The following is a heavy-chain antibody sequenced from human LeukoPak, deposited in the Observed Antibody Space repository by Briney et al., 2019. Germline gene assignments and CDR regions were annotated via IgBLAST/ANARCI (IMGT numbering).Heavy chain of an antibody. CDR1: GFTFSNYG. Sequence: GGSLRLSCAASGFTFSNYGMHWVRQAPGKGLEWVAFIRYDGSNKYYADSVKGRFTISRDNSKNTLYQQMNILRAEDTAVYYCTKERRRDDILNGSLSDWGQGILVTVSS. J-gene: IGHJ4*02. D-gene: IGHD3-9*01. CDR2: IRYDGSNK. V-gene: IGHV3-30*02. CDR3: TKERRRDDILNGSLSD.